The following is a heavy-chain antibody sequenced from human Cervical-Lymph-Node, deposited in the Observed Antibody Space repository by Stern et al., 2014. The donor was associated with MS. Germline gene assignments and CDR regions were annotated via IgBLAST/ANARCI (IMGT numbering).Heavy chain of an antibody. CDR1: GYTFTSYG. V-gene: IGHV1-18*01. Sequence: QVQLVQSGAEVKKPGASVKVSCKAAGYTFTSYGITWVRQAPGQGLEWMGWASAPNDNTNYAENLQGRVPMTTDTSPSTAYMELRSLRSDDTAMYYCAVMGPSGKDVWGQGTAVTVSS. CDR3: AVMGPSGKDV. D-gene: IGHD3-16*01. CDR2: ASAPNDNT. J-gene: IGHJ6*02.